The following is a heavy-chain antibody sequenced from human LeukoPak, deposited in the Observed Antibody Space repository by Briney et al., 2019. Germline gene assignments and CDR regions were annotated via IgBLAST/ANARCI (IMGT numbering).Heavy chain of an antibody. Sequence: GGSLRLSCAASGFTFSSYGMHWVRQAPGKGLEWVAVIWYDGSNKYYADSVKGRFTISRDNSKNTLYLQMNSLRAEDTAVYYCARDSRFLEWLLPSYYYYYGMDVWGQGTTVTVSS. CDR2: IWYDGSNK. J-gene: IGHJ6*02. CDR1: GFTFSSYG. D-gene: IGHD3-3*01. CDR3: ARDSRFLEWLLPSYYYYYGMDV. V-gene: IGHV3-33*01.